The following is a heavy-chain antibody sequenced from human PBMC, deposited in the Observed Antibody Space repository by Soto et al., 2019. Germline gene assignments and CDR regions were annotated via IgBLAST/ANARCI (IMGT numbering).Heavy chain of an antibody. CDR3: ARWPDGYYYYGMDV. CDR2: MNPNSGNT. J-gene: IGHJ6*02. CDR1: GYTFTSYD. V-gene: IGHV1-8*01. Sequence: QVQLVQSGAEVKKPGASVKVSCKASGYTFTSYDINWVRQATGQGLEWMGWMNPNSGNTGYAQKFQGRVTMTMNTSISTAYMKLSSLRSEDTAVYYCARWPDGYYYYGMDVWGQGTTVTVSS.